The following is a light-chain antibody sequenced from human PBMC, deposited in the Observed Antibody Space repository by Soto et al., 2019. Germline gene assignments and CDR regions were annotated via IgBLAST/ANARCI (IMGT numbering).Light chain of an antibody. CDR1: QSVSSSY. CDR2: DAS. CDR3: QQYAGSPYT. V-gene: IGKV3-20*01. Sequence: ESVLTQSPGTLSLSPGERATLSCRASQSVSSSYLAWYQQKPGQAPRLLIYDASYRTTGIPDRFSGSGSGTDFTLTISRQEAVDFAVYYCQQYAGSPYTFGQGTRLEIK. J-gene: IGKJ2*01.